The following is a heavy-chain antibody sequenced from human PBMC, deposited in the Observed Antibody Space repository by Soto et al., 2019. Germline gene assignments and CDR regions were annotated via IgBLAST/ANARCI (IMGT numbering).Heavy chain of an antibody. J-gene: IGHJ4*02. D-gene: IGHD3-10*01. V-gene: IGHV4-59*08. CDR1: GGSISSYY. CDR3: ASYYYGSGSFDY. CDR2: IYYSGST. Sequence: SETLSLTCTVSGGSISSYYRSWIRQPPGKGLEWIGYIYYSGSTNYNPSLKSRVTISVDTSKNQFSLKLSSVTAADTAVYYCASYYYGSGSFDYWGQGTLVTVSS.